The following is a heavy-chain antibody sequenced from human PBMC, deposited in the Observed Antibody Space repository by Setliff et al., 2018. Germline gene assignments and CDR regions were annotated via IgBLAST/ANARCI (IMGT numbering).Heavy chain of an antibody. CDR2: INPTSGRT. J-gene: IGHJ4*02. CDR3: ASSDDISSLSSF. D-gene: IGHD3-22*01. V-gene: IGHV1-46*01. CDR1: GYSFTSHY. Sequence: VASVKVSCKTSGYSFTSHYVHWVRQAPGQGLEWMGIINPTSGRTGFAQNFQGRVTMTRDTSTSTIYMELSSLTSEDTAFYYCASSDDISSLSSFWGQGALVTVSS.